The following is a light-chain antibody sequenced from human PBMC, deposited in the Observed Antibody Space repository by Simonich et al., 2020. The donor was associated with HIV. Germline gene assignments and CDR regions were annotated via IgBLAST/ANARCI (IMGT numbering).Light chain of an antibody. Sequence: DIVMTQSPLSLPVTPGEPASISCRSSQTLLHSNGYNYLDWYLQKPGQSPQLLIYLGSNRASGVPDRFSGSASGTDFTLKISRVEAEDVGVYYCMQALQTPYSFGLGTKLEIK. CDR1: QTLLHSNGYNY. J-gene: IGKJ2*03. V-gene: IGKV2-28*01. CDR2: LGS. CDR3: MQALQTPYS.